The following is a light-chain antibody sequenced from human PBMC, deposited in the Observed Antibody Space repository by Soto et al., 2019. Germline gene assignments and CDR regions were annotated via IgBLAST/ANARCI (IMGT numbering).Light chain of an antibody. CDR2: GAS. J-gene: IGKJ2*01. CDR3: QQYNNWPLYT. V-gene: IGKV3-15*01. Sequence: EIVMTQSTATLSVSPGERATLSCRASQSVSSNLAWYQQKPGQAPRLLIYGASTRATGIPARFSGSGSGTDFTLTISSLQSEDFAVYYCQQYNNWPLYTFGQGTKLEIK. CDR1: QSVSSN.